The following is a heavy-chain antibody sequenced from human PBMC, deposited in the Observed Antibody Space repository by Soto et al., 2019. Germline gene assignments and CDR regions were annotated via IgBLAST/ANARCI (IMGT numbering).Heavy chain of an antibody. J-gene: IGHJ4*02. V-gene: IGHV5-10-1*01. CDR1: GYSFTSYW. Sequence: PGESLKISCNGSGYSFTSYWISWVRQMPGKGLEWMGRIDPSDSYTNYSPSFQGHVTISADKSISTAYLQWSSLKASDTAMYYCARHRYGYCSGGSCYGYFDYWGQGTLVTVSS. CDR3: ARHRYGYCSGGSCYGYFDY. D-gene: IGHD2-15*01. CDR2: IDPSDSYT.